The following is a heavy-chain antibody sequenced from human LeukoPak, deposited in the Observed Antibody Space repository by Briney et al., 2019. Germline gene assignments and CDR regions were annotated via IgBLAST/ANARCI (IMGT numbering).Heavy chain of an antibody. CDR1: GYTFTSHY. J-gene: IGHJ6*03. CDR2: ISAYNGNT. V-gene: IGHV1-18*04. CDR3: ARDASDAVRYFDWFLPRRSYYMDV. Sequence: GASVKVSCKASGYTFTSHYMHWVRQAPGQGLEWMGWISAYNGNTNYAQKLQGRVTMTTDTSTSTAYMELRSLRSDDTAVYYCARDASDAVRYFDWFLPRRSYYMDVWGKGTTVTISS. D-gene: IGHD3-9*01.